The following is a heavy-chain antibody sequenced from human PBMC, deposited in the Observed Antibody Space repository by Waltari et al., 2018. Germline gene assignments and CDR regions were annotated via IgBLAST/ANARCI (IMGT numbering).Heavy chain of an antibody. J-gene: IGHJ4*02. D-gene: IGHD6-13*01. CDR2: IYSGGST. CDR3: ARASRGAAAGPGDY. Sequence: LQLQESGPGLVKPSETLSLTCPVSGGPISSSSYYWGWIRQPPGKGLEWVSVIYSGGSTYYADSVKGRFTISRDNSKNTLYLQMNSLRAEDTAVYYCARASRGAAAGPGDYWGQGTLVTVSS. V-gene: IGHV3-53*01. CDR1: GGPISSSSYY.